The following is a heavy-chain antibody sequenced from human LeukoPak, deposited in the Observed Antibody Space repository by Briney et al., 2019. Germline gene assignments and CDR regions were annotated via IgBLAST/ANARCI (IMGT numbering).Heavy chain of an antibody. CDR3: ARDLYF. D-gene: IGHD2-15*01. CDR2: ISSSSTTI. CDR1: GFTFSSYS. V-gene: IGHV3-48*02. J-gene: IGHJ4*02. Sequence: GGSLRLSCVVSGFTFSSYSMNGVRQAPGKGLEWISYISSSSTTICYADSVKGRFTISRDNAKNSLYLQMNSLRDEDTAVYYCARDLYFWGQGTLVTVSS.